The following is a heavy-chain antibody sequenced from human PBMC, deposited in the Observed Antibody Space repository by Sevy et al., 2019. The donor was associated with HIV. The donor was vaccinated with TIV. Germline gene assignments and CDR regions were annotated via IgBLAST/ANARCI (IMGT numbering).Heavy chain of an antibody. V-gene: IGHV3-30-3*01. Sequence: AGSLRLSCAASGFTFSSYAMHWVRQAPGKGLEWVAVISYDGSNKYYADSVKGRFTISRDNSKNTLYLQMNSLRAEDTAGYYCARGAGIAAAGTNYCYGMDLWGQGTTVTVSS. J-gene: IGHJ6*02. D-gene: IGHD6-13*01. CDR3: ARGAGIAAAGTNYCYGMDL. CDR1: GFTFSSYA. CDR2: ISYDGSNK.